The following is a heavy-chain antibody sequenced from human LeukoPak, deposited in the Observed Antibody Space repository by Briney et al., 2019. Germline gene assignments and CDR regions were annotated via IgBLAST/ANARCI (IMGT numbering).Heavy chain of an antibody. D-gene: IGHD7-27*01. Sequence: PSETLSLTCTVSGGSISSSSYYWGWLRQPPGKGLEWIGYIYTSGTTHYNPSLQGRVTLSVDTSKKQLSLTLKSVTAADAAIYYCARQTGTWYGYFVPWGQGTLVTVSS. CDR3: ARQTGTWYGYFVP. CDR2: IYTSGTT. CDR1: GGSISSSSYY. J-gene: IGHJ5*02. V-gene: IGHV4-61*05.